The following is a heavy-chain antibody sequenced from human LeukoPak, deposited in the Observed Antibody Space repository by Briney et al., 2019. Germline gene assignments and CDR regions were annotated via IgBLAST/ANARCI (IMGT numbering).Heavy chain of an antibody. CDR1: GGSISSYY. CDR3: AGQNGGYYDFWSGYSGNWFDP. V-gene: IGHV4-59*08. Sequence: PSETLSLTCTVSGGSISSYYWSWIRQPPGKGLEWIGYIYYSGSTNYNPSLKSRVTISVDTSKNQFSLKLSSVTAADTAVYYCAGQNGGYYDFWSGYSGNWFDPWGQGTLVTVSS. D-gene: IGHD3-3*01. J-gene: IGHJ5*02. CDR2: IYYSGST.